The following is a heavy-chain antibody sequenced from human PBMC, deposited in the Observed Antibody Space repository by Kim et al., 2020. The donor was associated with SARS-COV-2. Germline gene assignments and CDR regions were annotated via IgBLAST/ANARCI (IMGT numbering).Heavy chain of an antibody. CDR2: IYYSGST. J-gene: IGHJ4*02. CDR3: ARGSCSGGSCYGY. V-gene: IGHV4-59*01. CDR1: GGSISSYY. Sequence: SETLSLICTVSGGSISSYYWSWIRQPPGKGLEWIGYIYYSGSTNYNPSLKSRVTISVDTSKNQFSLKLSSVTAADTAVYYCARGSCSGGSCYGYWGQGTLVTVSS. D-gene: IGHD2-15*01.